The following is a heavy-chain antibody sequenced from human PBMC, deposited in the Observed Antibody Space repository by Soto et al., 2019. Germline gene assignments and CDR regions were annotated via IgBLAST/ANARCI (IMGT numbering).Heavy chain of an antibody. V-gene: IGHV3-48*01. CDR2: ISSSSSTI. J-gene: IGHJ4*02. D-gene: IGHD3-16*01. CDR3: ASSLGDY. CDR1: GFTFSSYA. Sequence: LGGSLRLSCAASGFTFSSYAMSWVRQAPGEGLEWVSYISSSSSTIYYADSVKGRFTISRDNAKNSLYLQMNSLRAEDTAVYYCASSLGDYWGQGTLVTVSS.